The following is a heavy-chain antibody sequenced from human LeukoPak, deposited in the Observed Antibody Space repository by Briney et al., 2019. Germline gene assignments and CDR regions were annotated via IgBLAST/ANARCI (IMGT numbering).Heavy chain of an antibody. J-gene: IGHJ4*02. D-gene: IGHD4-23*01. V-gene: IGHV4-59*12. CDR2: IYYSGSA. CDR3: ARVGVDYSGNILKYFFDY. Sequence: SETLSLTCTVSGGSINSYQWSWIRQPPGKGLEWIGNIYYSGSANYNPSLTSRVIISVDTSKNQFSLKLSPVIAADTAVYYCARVGVDYSGNILKYFFDYWGQGTLVTVSS. CDR1: GGSINSYQ.